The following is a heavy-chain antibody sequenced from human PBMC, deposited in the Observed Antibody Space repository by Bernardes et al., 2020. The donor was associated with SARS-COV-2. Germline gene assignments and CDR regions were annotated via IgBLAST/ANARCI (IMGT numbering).Heavy chain of an antibody. CDR1: GYTFTSYG. V-gene: IGHV1-18*01. Sequence: ASVKVSCKASGYTFTSYGIIWVRQDPGQGLEWMGWISAYNGNTNYAQKLQGRVTMTTDTSTSTAYMELRSLRSDDTAVYYCARGGLSYYYYYGMDVWGQGTTVTVSS. D-gene: IGHD3-16*01. CDR2: ISAYNGNT. CDR3: ARGGLSYYYYYGMDV. J-gene: IGHJ6*02.